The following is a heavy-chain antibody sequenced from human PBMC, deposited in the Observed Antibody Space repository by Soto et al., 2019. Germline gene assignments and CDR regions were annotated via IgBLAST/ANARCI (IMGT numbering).Heavy chain of an antibody. V-gene: IGHV3-23*01. D-gene: IGHD3-10*01. CDR3: AKMYYYGSGSYPFDP. CDR2: ISGSGGST. Sequence: AGGSLRLSCAASGFTFSSYAMSWVRQAPGKGLEWVSAISGSGGSTYYADSVKGRFTISRDNSKNTLYLQMNSLRAEDTAVYYCAKMYYYGSGSYPFDPWGQGTLVTVSS. CDR1: GFTFSSYA. J-gene: IGHJ5*02.